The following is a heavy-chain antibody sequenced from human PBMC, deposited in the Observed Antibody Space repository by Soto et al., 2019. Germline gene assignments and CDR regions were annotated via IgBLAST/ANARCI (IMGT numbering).Heavy chain of an antibody. CDR2: ISGYNGNT. V-gene: IGHV1-18*01. CDR3: AREGQAPYYYYGMDV. CDR1: GYTFTNYG. Sequence: ASVNVSCKASGYTFTNYGFSWVRQAPGQGLEWMGWISGYNGNTKYAEKFQGRVTMTTDTSTSTAHMELRSLRSDDTAVYYCAREGQAPYYYYGMDVWGQGTAVTVS. J-gene: IGHJ6*02.